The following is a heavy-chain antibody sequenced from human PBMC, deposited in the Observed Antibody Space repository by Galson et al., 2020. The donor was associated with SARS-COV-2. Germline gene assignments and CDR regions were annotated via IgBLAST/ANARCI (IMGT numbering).Heavy chain of an antibody. CDR1: GGSVSRSSYY. V-gene: IGHV4-61*01. D-gene: IGHD3-22*01. J-gene: IGHJ4*02. CDR2: IYYTGSP. CDR3: ARVTDYYDRWFDY. Sequence: SETLSLTCTVSGGSVSRSSYYWSWVRQPPGKGLEWIGYIYYTGSPNYNPSLKSRVTISLDASENQFSLKLSSVTAADTAFYYCARVTDYYDRWFDYWGQGTLVTGSS.